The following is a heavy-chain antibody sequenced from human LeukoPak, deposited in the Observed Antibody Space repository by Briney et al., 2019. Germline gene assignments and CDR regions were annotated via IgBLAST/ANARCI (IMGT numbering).Heavy chain of an antibody. CDR1: GGSFSGYY. D-gene: IGHD2-15*01. CDR3: ARDGKEGYFDY. V-gene: IGHV4-59*01. CDR2: IYYSGST. J-gene: IGHJ4*02. Sequence: SETLSLTCAVYGGSFSGYYWSWIRQPPGKGLEWIGYIYYSGSTNYNPSLKSRVTISVDTSKNQFSLKLSSVTAADTAVYYCARDGKEGYFDYWGQGTLVTVSS.